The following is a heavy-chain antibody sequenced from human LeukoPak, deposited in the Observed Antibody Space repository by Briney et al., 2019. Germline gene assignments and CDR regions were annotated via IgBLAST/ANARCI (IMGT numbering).Heavy chain of an antibody. CDR3: ARHSPSGYNYNDY. Sequence: PSETLSLTCTVSGGSISSGSYYWSWIRQPAGKGLEWIGRIYTSGSTNYNPSLKSRVTISVDTSKNQFSLKLSSVTAADTAVYYCARHSPSGYNYNDYWGQGTLVTVSS. CDR2: IYTSGST. D-gene: IGHD5-18*01. CDR1: GGSISSGSYY. J-gene: IGHJ4*02. V-gene: IGHV4-61*02.